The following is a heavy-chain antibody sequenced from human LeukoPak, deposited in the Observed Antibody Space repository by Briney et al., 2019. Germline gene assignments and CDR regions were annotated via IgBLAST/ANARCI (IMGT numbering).Heavy chain of an antibody. Sequence: GASVTVSCKASGGTFSSYAISWVRQAPGQGLEWMGGIIPIFGTANYAQKFQGRVTITTDESTSTAYMELSSLRSEDTAVYYCARGRPRWLDFDYWGQGTLVTVSS. V-gene: IGHV1-69*05. D-gene: IGHD5-24*01. CDR3: ARGRPRWLDFDY. CDR2: IIPIFGTA. J-gene: IGHJ4*02. CDR1: GGTFSSYA.